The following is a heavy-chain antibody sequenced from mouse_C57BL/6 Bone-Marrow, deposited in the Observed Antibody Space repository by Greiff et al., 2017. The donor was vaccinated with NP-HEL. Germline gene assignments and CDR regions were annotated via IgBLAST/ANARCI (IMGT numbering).Heavy chain of an antibody. CDR2: INYDGSST. V-gene: IGHV5-16*01. CDR1: GFTFSDYY. J-gene: IGHJ2*01. Sequence: EVKLMESEGGLVQPGSSMKLSCTASGFTFSDYYMAWVRQVPEKGLEWVANINYDGSSTYYLDSLKSRFIISRDNAKNILYLQMSSLKSEDTATYYCARDYGSSHFDYWGQGTTLTVSS. CDR3: ARDYGSSHFDY. D-gene: IGHD1-1*01.